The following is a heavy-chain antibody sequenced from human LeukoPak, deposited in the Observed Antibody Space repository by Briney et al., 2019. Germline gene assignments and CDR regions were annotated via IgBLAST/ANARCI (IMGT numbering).Heavy chain of an antibody. CDR1: GGSISPCF. Sequence: SETLSLTCTVSGGSISPCFWSWIRQPPGKGLEWIGYIYADGSTKYNPSLKSRVTISLDTSKNQLSLKLSPVTAADTAVYYCARRQIYFDYWGQGTLVAVSS. J-gene: IGHJ4*02. CDR2: IYADGST. V-gene: IGHV4-4*09. CDR3: ARRQIYFDY.